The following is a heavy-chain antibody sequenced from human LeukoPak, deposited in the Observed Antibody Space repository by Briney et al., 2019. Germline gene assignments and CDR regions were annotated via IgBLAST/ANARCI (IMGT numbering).Heavy chain of an antibody. D-gene: IGHD1-26*01. CDR1: GASMKNNFYS. CDR3: ARELRLSDGTEWAYWYFDL. J-gene: IGHJ2*01. CDR2: FSNTENP. V-gene: IGHV4-39*06. Sequence: SETLSLTCTVSGASMKNNFYSWAWIRQSPGKGLEWIGSFSNTENPDYNPSLRSRITISGDTSKNQFALKMTSVTAADTAAYYCARELRLSDGTEWAYWYFDLWGPATLVTVSS.